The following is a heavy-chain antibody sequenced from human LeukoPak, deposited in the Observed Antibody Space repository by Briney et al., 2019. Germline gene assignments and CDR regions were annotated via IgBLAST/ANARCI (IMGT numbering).Heavy chain of an antibody. Sequence: GGSLRLSCAASGFTFSSYSMNWVRQAPGKGLEWVAFIRYDGSNKYYADSVKGRFTISRDNSKDTLYLQMNSLRAEDTAVSYCAKGGIYSSGWDYFDYWGQGTLVTVSS. D-gene: IGHD6-19*01. J-gene: IGHJ4*02. CDR1: GFTFSSYS. V-gene: IGHV3-30*02. CDR2: IRYDGSNK. CDR3: AKGGIYSSGWDYFDY.